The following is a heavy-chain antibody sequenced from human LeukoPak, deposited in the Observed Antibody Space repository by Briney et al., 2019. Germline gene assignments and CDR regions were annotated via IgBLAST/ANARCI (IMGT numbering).Heavy chain of an antibody. Sequence: GGSLRLSCAASGFTFSIYAMSCVRQAPGKGLECISAISASGDNTYYVDSVRGRFTISRDNSKNTLYLQMNSLRAEDTAIYYCAKDTLIIGTTWGQGTLVTVSS. V-gene: IGHV3-23*01. D-gene: IGHD1-20*01. CDR1: GFTFSIYA. J-gene: IGHJ4*02. CDR2: ISASGDNT. CDR3: AKDTLIIGTT.